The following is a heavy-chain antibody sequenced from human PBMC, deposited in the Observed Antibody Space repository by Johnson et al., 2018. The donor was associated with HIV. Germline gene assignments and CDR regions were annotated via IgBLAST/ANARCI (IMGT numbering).Heavy chain of an antibody. D-gene: IGHD4-11*01. CDR1: GFTFSNYA. Sequence: MLLVESGGGLVQPGGSLRLSCAASGFTFSNYAISWVRQAPGKGLEWVSTISGSGSSTYYVDSVKGRFTISRDNFKNMLYLQRNSLRAEDTAVYYCAKARGLHSGAFDIWGQGTMVTVSS. V-gene: IGHV3-23*04. J-gene: IGHJ3*02. CDR2: ISGSGSST. CDR3: AKARGLHSGAFDI.